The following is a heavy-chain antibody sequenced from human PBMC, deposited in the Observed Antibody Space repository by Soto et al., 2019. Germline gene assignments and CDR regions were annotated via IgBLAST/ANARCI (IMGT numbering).Heavy chain of an antibody. D-gene: IGHD3-10*01. CDR1: GGSISSYY. Sequence: LSLTCTVSGGSISSYYWSWIRQPPGKGLEWIGYIYYSGSTNYNPSLKSRVTISVDTSKNQFSLKLSSVTAADTAVYYCAREDGSGNNWFDPWGQGTLVTVSS. J-gene: IGHJ5*02. V-gene: IGHV4-59*01. CDR3: AREDGSGNNWFDP. CDR2: IYYSGST.